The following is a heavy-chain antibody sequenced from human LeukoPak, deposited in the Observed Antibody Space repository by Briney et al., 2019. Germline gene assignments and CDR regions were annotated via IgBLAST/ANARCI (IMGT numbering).Heavy chain of an antibody. J-gene: IGHJ3*02. CDR2: IYYSGST. CDR3: AKAPVVYDQGAFDI. Sequence: SSETLSLTCTVSGGSISSFYWSWIRQPPGKGLEWIGYIYYSGSTNYNPSLKSRVTISVDTSKNQFSLKLSSVTAADTAVYYCAKAPVVYDQGAFDIRGQGTMVTVSS. D-gene: IGHD1-26*01. V-gene: IGHV4-59*01. CDR1: GGSISSFY.